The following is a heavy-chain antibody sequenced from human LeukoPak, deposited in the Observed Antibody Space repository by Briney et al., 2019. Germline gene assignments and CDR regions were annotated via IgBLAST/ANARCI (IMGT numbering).Heavy chain of an antibody. CDR3: ARDSGSGSNDY. J-gene: IGHJ4*02. Sequence: ASVTVSCTASGYTFTSYAIHWVRQAPGQRLEWMGWISAGNGNTKYSQNFQGRVTFISNTSATTAFMELSSQRSEDAAVYYCARDSGSGSNDYWGQGTLVTVSS. CDR2: ISAGNGNT. CDR1: GYTFTSYA. D-gene: IGHD1-26*01. V-gene: IGHV1-3*01.